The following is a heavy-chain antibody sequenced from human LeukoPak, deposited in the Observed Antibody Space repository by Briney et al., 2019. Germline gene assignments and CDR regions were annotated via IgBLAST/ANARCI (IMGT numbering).Heavy chain of an antibody. CDR1: GFTFTSYS. V-gene: IGHV3-21*01. D-gene: IGHD2-15*01. CDR3: ARRRGSTDAFDI. CDR2: ISTSGGYI. Sequence: GGSLRLSCAASGFTFTSYSMNWVRQAPGKGLEGGSSISTSGGYIYYADSVKGRFTISRDNAKNSLYLQMNSLRAEDTAVYYCARRRGSTDAFDIWGQGTMVTVSS. J-gene: IGHJ3*02.